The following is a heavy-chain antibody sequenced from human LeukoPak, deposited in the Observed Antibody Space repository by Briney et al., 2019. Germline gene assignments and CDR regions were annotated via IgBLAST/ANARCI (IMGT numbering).Heavy chain of an antibody. V-gene: IGHV3-30-3*01. J-gene: IGHJ4*02. CDR1: GFTFSSYA. Sequence: PGGSLRLSCAASGFTFSSYAMHWVRQAPGKGLEWVAVISYDGSDKYYADSVKGRFTISRDNSKNTLYLQMNSLRAGDTAVYYCAWEGFDYWGQGTLVTVSS. CDR3: AWEGFDY. CDR2: ISYDGSDK.